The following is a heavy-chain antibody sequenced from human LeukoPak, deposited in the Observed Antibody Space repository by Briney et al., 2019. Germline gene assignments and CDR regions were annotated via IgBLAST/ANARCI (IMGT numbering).Heavy chain of an antibody. Sequence: SETLSLTCTVSGGSISPYYWSFIRQPAGKGLEWIGRISTSGSSKYNPSLESRVTMSVDTSKNQFSLKVTSVTAADTAVYYCARDRVSWHYFDYWGQGTLLTVSS. CDR1: GGSISPYY. J-gene: IGHJ4*01. CDR2: ISTSGSS. V-gene: IGHV4-4*07. CDR3: ARDRVSWHYFDY. D-gene: IGHD5/OR15-5a*01.